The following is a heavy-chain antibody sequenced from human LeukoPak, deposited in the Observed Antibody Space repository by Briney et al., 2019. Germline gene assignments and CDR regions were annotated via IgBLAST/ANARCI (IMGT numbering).Heavy chain of an antibody. CDR3: ARGTVQRAVAGGEDY. Sequence: SETLSLTCAVYGGSFSGYYWSWISQPPGKGLEWVGEINHSGSTNYNPSLKSRVTISVDTSKNQFSLKLSSVTAADTAVYYCARGTVQRAVAGGEDYWGQGTLVTVSS. D-gene: IGHD6-19*01. J-gene: IGHJ4*02. CDR2: INHSGST. V-gene: IGHV4-34*01. CDR1: GGSFSGYY.